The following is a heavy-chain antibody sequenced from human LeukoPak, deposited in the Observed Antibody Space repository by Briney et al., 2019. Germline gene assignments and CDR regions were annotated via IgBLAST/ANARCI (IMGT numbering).Heavy chain of an antibody. CDR2: ISWNSGSI. CDR3: AKDGGERGSSWYHGVGYYFDY. V-gene: IGHV3-9*03. J-gene: IGHJ4*02. D-gene: IGHD6-13*01. CDR1: GFTFDYYA. Sequence: PGGSLRLSCAASGFTFDYYAMHWVRQAPGKGLEWVSGISWNSGSIVYADSVKGRFTISRDNAKNSLYLQMNSLRAEDMALYYCAKDGGERGSSWYHGVGYYFDYWGQGTLVTVSS.